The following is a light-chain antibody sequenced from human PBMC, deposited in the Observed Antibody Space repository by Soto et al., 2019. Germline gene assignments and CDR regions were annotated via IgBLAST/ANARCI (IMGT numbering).Light chain of an antibody. V-gene: IGLV1-44*01. CDR3: AAWDDSLHGVV. J-gene: IGLJ2*01. CDR2: SNN. Sequence: QSVLTQPPSASGTPGQRVTISCSGSSSNIGSKTVNWYQQLPGTAPKLLIYSNNQRPSGVTDRFSGSKSGTSASLAISGLQSEDEADYYCAAWDDSLHGVVFGGGTKLTVL. CDR1: SSNIGSKT.